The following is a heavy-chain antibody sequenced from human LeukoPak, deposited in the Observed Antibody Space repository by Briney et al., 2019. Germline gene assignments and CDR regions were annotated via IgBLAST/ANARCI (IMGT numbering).Heavy chain of an antibody. CDR2: IYYSGST. CDR3: ARVTATPPLYYYYGMDV. D-gene: IGHD4-11*01. V-gene: IGHV4-59*01. J-gene: IGHJ6*02. CDR1: GGSISSYY. Sequence: SETLSLTCSVSGGSISSYYWSWIRQPPGKGLEWIGYIYYSGSTNYNPSLKSRVTISVDTSKNQFSLKLSSVTAADTAVYYCARVTATPPLYYYYGMDVWGQGTTVTVSS.